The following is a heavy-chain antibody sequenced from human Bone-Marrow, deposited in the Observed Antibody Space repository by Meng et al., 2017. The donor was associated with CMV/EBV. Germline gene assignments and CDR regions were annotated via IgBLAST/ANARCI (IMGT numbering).Heavy chain of an antibody. V-gene: IGHV4-30-4*02. CDR1: GGSISSGDYY. CDR3: ARVNVIGKLPYYYYGMHV. J-gene: IGHJ6*02. Sequence: SETLSLTCTVSGGSISSGDYYWSWIRQPPGKGLEWIGYIYYSGSTYYNPSLKSRVTISVDTSKNQFSLKLSSVTAADTAVYYCARVNVIGKLPYYYYGMHVWGQGTTVTVSS. CDR2: IYYSGST. D-gene: IGHD3-16*02.